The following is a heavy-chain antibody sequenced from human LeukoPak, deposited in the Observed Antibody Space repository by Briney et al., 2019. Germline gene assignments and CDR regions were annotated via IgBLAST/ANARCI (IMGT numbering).Heavy chain of an antibody. CDR1: AFSFSSYA. CDR2: ISGSGGST. Sequence: GGSLRLSCAASAFSFSSYAMSWGRHAPGKGLEWGSAISGSGGSTYCADSVKGRFTISRDNSKTTLYLQMNSLRVEDTAVYYCAKPPPITMVREPDWGQGTLVTVSS. D-gene: IGHD3-10*01. V-gene: IGHV3-23*01. CDR3: AKPPPITMVREPD. J-gene: IGHJ4*02.